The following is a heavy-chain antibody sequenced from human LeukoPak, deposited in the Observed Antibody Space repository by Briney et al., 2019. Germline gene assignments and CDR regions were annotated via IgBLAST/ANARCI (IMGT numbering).Heavy chain of an antibody. CDR1: GFTFTNYW. Sequence: GGSLRLSCAASGFTFTNYWMTWVRQAPGKGLEWVANINKDGSEKQYVDSVKSRFTISRDNPKNSVYLQMSSLRVEDSAVYYCARDPVQDFDFWGQGIMVTVSS. D-gene: IGHD3-10*01. CDR3: ARDPVQDFDF. V-gene: IGHV3-7*01. J-gene: IGHJ4*02. CDR2: INKDGSEK.